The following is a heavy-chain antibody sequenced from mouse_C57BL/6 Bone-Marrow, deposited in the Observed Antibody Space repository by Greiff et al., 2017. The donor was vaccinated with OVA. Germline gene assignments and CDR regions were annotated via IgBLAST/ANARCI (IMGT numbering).Heavy chain of an antibody. Sequence: QVQLQQSGAELVRPGTSVKVSCKASGYAFTNYLIEWVKQRPGQGLEWIGVINPGSGGTNYNEKFKGKATLTADESSSTAYMQLSSLTSEDSAVYFCAKGTSWFAYWAKGLWSLSLQ. D-gene: IGHD3-3*01. CDR1: GYAFTNYL. V-gene: IGHV1-54*01. J-gene: IGHJ3*01. CDR2: INPGSGGT. CDR3: AKGTSWFAY.